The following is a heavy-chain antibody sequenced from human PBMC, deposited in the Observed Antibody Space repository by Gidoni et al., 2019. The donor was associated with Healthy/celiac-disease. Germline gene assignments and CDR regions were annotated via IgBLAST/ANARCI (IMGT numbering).Heavy chain of an antibody. Sequence: EVQLVASGGGLVKPGGSLRLSCAASGFTFSSYSMNWVRQAPGKGLEWVSSISSSSSYIYYADSVKGRFTISRDNAKNSLYLQMNSLRAEDTAVYYCARDAGGMGATEGGDFDYWGQGTLVTVSS. V-gene: IGHV3-21*01. CDR3: ARDAGGMGATEGGDFDY. J-gene: IGHJ4*02. CDR2: ISSSSSYI. CDR1: GFTFSSYS. D-gene: IGHD1-26*01.